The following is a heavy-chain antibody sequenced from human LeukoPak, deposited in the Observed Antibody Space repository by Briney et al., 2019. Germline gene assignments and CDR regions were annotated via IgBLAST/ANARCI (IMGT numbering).Heavy chain of an antibody. D-gene: IGHD4-17*01. J-gene: IGHJ4*02. CDR1: GGSITGYY. CDR3: AREITVTRPFDY. V-gene: IGHV4-59*12. CDR2: IYYSGST. Sequence: SETLSLTCTVSGGSITGYYCNWIRQPPGKGLEWIGYIYYSGSTNYNPSLKSRVTMSVDTSKNQFSLNLTSVTAADTAVYYCAREITVTRPFDYWGQGTLVTVSS.